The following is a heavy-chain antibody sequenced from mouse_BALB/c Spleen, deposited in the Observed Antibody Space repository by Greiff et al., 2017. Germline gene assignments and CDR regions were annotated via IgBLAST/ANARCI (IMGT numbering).Heavy chain of an antibody. CDR1: GFTFSSYY. J-gene: IGHJ1*01. D-gene: IGHD2-4*01. Sequence: EVQLVESGGGLVKLGGSLKLSCAASGFTFSSYYMSWVRQPPEKRLELVAAINSNGGSTYYPATVKGRFTIYSDYARNTLYLQMSSLKSEDTALYYGARHGPDYGGRNWYFDVWGAGTTVTVAA. CDR2: INSNGGST. V-gene: IGHV5-6-2*01. CDR3: ARHGPDYGGRNWYFDV.